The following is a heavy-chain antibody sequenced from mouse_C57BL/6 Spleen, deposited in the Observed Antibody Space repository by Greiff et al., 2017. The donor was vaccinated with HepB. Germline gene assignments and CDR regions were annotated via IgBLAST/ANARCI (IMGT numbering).Heavy chain of an antibody. D-gene: IGHD5-1*01. V-gene: IGHV7-3*01. CDR3: ARYPLPSAMDY. CDR1: GFTFTDYY. Sequence: EVKLVESGGGLVQPGGSLSLSCAASGFTFTDYYMSLVRQPPGKSLEWLGFIRNKANGYTTEYSASVKGRFTISRDNSQSILYLQMNALRAEDSATYYCARYPLPSAMDYWGQGTSVTVSS. J-gene: IGHJ4*01. CDR2: IRNKANGYTT.